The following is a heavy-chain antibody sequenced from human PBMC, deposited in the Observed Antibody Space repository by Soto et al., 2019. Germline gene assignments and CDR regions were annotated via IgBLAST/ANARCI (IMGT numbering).Heavy chain of an antibody. D-gene: IGHD2-15*01. V-gene: IGHV3-9*01. CDR2: ISWNRGTI. J-gene: IGHJ4*02. CDR1: GFTFDDYA. CDR3: TRSIGPSCYSSFDY. Sequence: EVQLVESGGGLVQPGRSLRLSCAASGFTFDDYAIHWVRQAPGKGLEWVSGISWNRGTIGYADSVKGRFTISRDNAKNSLYLQMNSLRAEDTALYYCTRSIGPSCYSSFDYFGQGTLVPVSS.